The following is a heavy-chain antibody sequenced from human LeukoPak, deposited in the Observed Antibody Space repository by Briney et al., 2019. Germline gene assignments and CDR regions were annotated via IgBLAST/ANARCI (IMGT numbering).Heavy chain of an antibody. J-gene: IGHJ3*02. Sequence: GGSLRLSCAASGFTFSSYSMNWVRQAPGKGLEWVSSISSSSSYIHYADSVKGRFTISRDNAKNSLYLQMNSLRAEDTAVYYCARLKLVYHAFDIWGQGTMVTVSS. CDR1: GFTFSSYS. V-gene: IGHV3-21*01. CDR2: ISSSSSYI. CDR3: ARLKLVYHAFDI. D-gene: IGHD2-2*02.